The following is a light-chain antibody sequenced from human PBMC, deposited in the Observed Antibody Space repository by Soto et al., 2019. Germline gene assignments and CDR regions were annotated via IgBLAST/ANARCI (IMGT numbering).Light chain of an antibody. CDR3: QQRSNWPFA. J-gene: IGKJ2*01. V-gene: IGKV3-11*01. CDR1: QSVSSY. CDR2: DAS. Sequence: EIVLTQSPATLSLSPGERATLSCRASQSVSSYLAWYQQKPGQAPRLLIYDASNRATGIQARFSGSGSGTDFTLTISSLEPEDFAVYYCQQRSNWPFAFGQGTKLEIK.